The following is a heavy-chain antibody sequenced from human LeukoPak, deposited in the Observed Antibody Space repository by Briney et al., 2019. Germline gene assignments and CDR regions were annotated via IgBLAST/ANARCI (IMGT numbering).Heavy chain of an antibody. CDR2: ISGSSGTI. CDR3: ARYSKRQQVHLKIELMPHGNWGLDV. J-gene: IGHJ6*02. CDR1: GFTFSSYG. Sequence: GGSLRLSCAASGFTFSSYGMHWVRQAPGKGLEWVSYISGSSGTIHYADSVKGRFTISRDNAKNSLYLQMNNLRVDDTAVYYCARYSKRQQVHLKIELMPHGNWGLDVWGQGTTVTVSS. V-gene: IGHV3-48*04. D-gene: IGHD1-1*01.